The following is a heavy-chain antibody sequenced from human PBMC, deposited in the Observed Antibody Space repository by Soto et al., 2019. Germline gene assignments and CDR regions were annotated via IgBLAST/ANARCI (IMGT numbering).Heavy chain of an antibody. CDR3: ARVAGGSSAGNDNYFDY. Sequence: QVQLVESGGGFVKPGGSLILSCAASGFTFSDYYMSWIRQAPGKGLEGVSYISSSSSYTNYADSVKGRFTISRDNAKNSLYLQLNRLIAEDTAGYYCARVAGGSSAGNDNYFDYWGQGTLVTVSS. V-gene: IGHV3-11*06. CDR2: ISSSSSYT. CDR1: GFTFSDYY. J-gene: IGHJ4*02. D-gene: IGHD6-13*01.